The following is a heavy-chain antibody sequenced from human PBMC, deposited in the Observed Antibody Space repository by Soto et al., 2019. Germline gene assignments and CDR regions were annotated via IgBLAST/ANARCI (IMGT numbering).Heavy chain of an antibody. Sequence: QVQLVESGGGVVQPGGSLSLSCAASGFTFRSYGMHWVRQAPGKGLEWVAIISYGGGNTYYADSVKGRFTISRDNSENTLYLQMNSLRPEDTAVYYCAKDTVTLWFGELSDHYGMDVWGQGTTVTVSS. V-gene: IGHV3-30*18. CDR1: GFTFRSYG. J-gene: IGHJ6*02. D-gene: IGHD3-10*01. CDR2: ISYGGGNT. CDR3: AKDTVTLWFGELSDHYGMDV.